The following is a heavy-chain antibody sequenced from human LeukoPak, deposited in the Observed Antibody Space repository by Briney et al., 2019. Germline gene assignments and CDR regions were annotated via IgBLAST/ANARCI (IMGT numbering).Heavy chain of an antibody. J-gene: IGHJ6*02. Sequence: SQTLSLTCTVSGGSISSGGYYWSWIRQHPGKGLEWIGYIYYRGSTYYNPSLKSRVTISVDTSKNQFSLKLSSVTAADTAVYYCARVVRLPLYYYYYGMDVWGQGTTVTVSS. CDR1: GGSISSGGYY. CDR3: ARVVRLPLYYYYYGMDV. V-gene: IGHV4-31*03. CDR2: IYYRGST. D-gene: IGHD5-18*01.